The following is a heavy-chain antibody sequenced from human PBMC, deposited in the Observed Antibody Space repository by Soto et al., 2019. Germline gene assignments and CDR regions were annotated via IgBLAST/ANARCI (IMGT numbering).Heavy chain of an antibody. V-gene: IGHV3-30-3*01. J-gene: IGHJ4*02. D-gene: IGHD2-8*01. CDR2: ISYDGSNK. Sequence: GGSLRLSCAASGFTFSSYAMHWVRQAPGKGLEWVAVISYDGSNKYYADSVKGRFTISRDNSKNTLYLQMNSLRAEDTAVYYCARDPVRYAMRGEAHDYWGQGTLVTVSS. CDR3: ARDPVRYAMRGEAHDY. CDR1: GFTFSSYA.